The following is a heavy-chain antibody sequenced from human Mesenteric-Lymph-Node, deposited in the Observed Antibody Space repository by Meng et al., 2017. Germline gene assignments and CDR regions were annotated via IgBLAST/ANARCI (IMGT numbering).Heavy chain of an antibody. CDR2: INPNSGGT. Sequence: ASVKVSCKASGYTFTDYYINWVRQAPGQGLEWMGWINPNSGGTNYAQKFQGRVTMTRDTSISTAYMELSRLRSDDTAVYYCASGLASSGLPELDYWGQGTLVTVSS. CDR1: GYTFTDYY. D-gene: IGHD6-19*01. V-gene: IGHV1-2*02. J-gene: IGHJ4*02. CDR3: ASGLASSGLPELDY.